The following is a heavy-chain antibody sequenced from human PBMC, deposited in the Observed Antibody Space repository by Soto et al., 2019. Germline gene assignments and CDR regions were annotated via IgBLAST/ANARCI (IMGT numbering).Heavy chain of an antibody. CDR3: APVYGCYDNFDY. CDR1: VFSLSTSGVG. V-gene: IGHV2-5*02. J-gene: IGHJ4*02. CDR2: IYWDDDT. Sequence: QITLKESGHTLVKPTQTLTLTCTFSVFSLSTSGVGVGRIRQPQVKALEWLALIYWDDDTRYSPSLKRRLTITKDTAQNQVSLTITHMEPVDTATWYTAPVYGCYDNFDYWGQGTLVSVSS. D-gene: IGHD5-12*01.